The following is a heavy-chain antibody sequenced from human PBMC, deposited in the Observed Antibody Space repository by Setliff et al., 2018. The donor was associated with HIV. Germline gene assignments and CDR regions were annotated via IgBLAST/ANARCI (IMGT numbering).Heavy chain of an antibody. CDR3: ARDGYLSLWYFDL. J-gene: IGHJ2*01. CDR2: ISSSSSYI. Sequence: PGGSLRLSCAASGFTFSSYSMNWVRQAPGKGLEWVSSISSSSSYIYYADSVKGRFTISRDNAKNSLYLQMKSLRAEDTAVYYCARDGYLSLWYFDLWGRGTLVTVSS. D-gene: IGHD5-12*01. V-gene: IGHV3-21*06. CDR1: GFTFSSYS.